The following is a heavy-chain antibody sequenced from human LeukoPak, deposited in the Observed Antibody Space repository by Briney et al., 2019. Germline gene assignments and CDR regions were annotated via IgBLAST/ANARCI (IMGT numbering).Heavy chain of an antibody. Sequence: LRLSCAASGFTFSSYSMNWIRQPPGKGLEWIGYYTGSTYYNPSLKSRLTISVDRSKNQVSLNLSSVTAADTAVYYCARGYSSFDYWGQGTLVTVSS. V-gene: IGHV4-30-4*08. J-gene: IGHJ4*02. CDR2: YTGST. CDR1: GFTFSSYS. D-gene: IGHD1-14*01. CDR3: ARGYSSFDY.